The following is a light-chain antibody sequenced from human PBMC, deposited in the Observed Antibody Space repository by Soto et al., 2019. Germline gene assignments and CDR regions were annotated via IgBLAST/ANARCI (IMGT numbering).Light chain of an antibody. V-gene: IGKV3-15*01. CDR1: QSVNRN. J-gene: IGKJ5*01. CDR2: AAS. Sequence: EILLTQSPATLSVSPGERATLSCRSSQSVNRNLGWYQQKPGQAPRLLIFAASTRAPGIPARFSGSGSGTEFTLTISGLQSEDFAVHYCQQYNSWTWITFGQGTRLEVK. CDR3: QQYNSWTWIT.